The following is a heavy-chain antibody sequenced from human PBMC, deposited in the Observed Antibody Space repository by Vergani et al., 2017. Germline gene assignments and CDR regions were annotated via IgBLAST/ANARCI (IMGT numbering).Heavy chain of an antibody. CDR3: AGYGSGSLRRRDY. D-gene: IGHD3-10*01. CDR2: IYTSGST. V-gene: IGHV4-61*02. J-gene: IGHJ4*02. CDR1: GGSISSGSYY. Sequence: QVQLQESGPGLVKPSQTLSLTCTVSGGSISSGSYYWSWIRQPAGKGLEWIGRIYTSGSTNYNPSLKSRVTISVDTSKNQFSLKLSSVTAANTAVYYCAGYGSGSLRRRDYWSQGTLVTVSS.